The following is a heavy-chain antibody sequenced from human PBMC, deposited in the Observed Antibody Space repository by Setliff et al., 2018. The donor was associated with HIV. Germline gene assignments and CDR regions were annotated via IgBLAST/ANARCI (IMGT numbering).Heavy chain of an antibody. J-gene: IGHJ4*02. Sequence: ETLSLTCTVSGGSVSSSSYYWAWIRQPPGKGLEYVSAISSNGGTIYIADSVKGRFTISRDNAKNSLYLQMNNLRDEDTAVYYCARDRTYYYGNSGYFLEFDYWGQGTLVTVSS. CDR1: GGSVSSSS. CDR3: ARDRTYYYGNSGYFLEFDY. V-gene: IGHV3-64*04. CDR2: ISSNGGTI. D-gene: IGHD3-22*01.